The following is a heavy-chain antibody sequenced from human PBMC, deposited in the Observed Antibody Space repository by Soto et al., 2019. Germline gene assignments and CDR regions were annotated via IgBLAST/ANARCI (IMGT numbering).Heavy chain of an antibody. CDR2: IYYSGST. D-gene: IGHD2-8*01. Sequence: QVQLQESGPGLVKPSQTLSLTSTVSGGSISSGDYFWTWIRQTPRKGLEWIGYIYYSGSTYYNPSLKSRLTMSVDTSKNQFSLRLSSVTAADTAVYYCARDRAKWTDYYYYGMDVWGQGTTVTVSS. CDR1: GGSISSGDYF. V-gene: IGHV4-30-4*01. CDR3: ARDRAKWTDYYYYGMDV. J-gene: IGHJ6*02.